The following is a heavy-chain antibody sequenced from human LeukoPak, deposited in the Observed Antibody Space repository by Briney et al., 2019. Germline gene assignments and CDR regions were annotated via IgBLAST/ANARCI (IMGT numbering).Heavy chain of an antibody. CDR2: ISSSGSNT. CDR3: ARGVPGRRLNYDFWSGYQAYMDV. V-gene: IGHV3-11*01. J-gene: IGHJ6*03. CDR1: GFPFSDYH. Sequence: PGGSLRLSCAASGFPFSDYHMNWIRQAPGKGLEWVSYISSSGSNTYYADFVKGRFTISRDNAKNSMYLQMNSLRAEDTAVYYCARGVPGRRLNYDFWSGYQAYMDVWGKGTTVTVSS. D-gene: IGHD3-3*01.